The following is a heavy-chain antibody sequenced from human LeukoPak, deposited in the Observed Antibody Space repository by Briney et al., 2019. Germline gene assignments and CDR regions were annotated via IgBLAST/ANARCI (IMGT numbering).Heavy chain of an antibody. CDR1: GGSISSFY. Sequence: PSETLSLTCSVSGGSISSFYCNWMRQPAGKGLEWIGRIYTSGTTTYNPSLKSRVTMSVDTSKNQFTLNLWSVTAADTALYWCVRQIGAGAFDSWGHGIMVTVSS. V-gene: IGHV4-4*07. CDR3: VRQIGAGAFDS. CDR2: IYTSGTT. J-gene: IGHJ3*01. D-gene: IGHD6-13*01.